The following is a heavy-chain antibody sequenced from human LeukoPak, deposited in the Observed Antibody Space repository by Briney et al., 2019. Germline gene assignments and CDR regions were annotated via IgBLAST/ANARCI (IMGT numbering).Heavy chain of an antibody. CDR1: GFTFSSYE. Sequence: PGGSLRLSCAASGFTFSSYEMNWVRQAPGKGLEWVSYISSSGSTIYYADSVKGRFTISRDNAKNSLYLQMNSLRAEGTAVYYCAGSRGYCSGGSCYFDYWGQGTLVTVSS. V-gene: IGHV3-48*03. CDR3: AGSRGYCSGGSCYFDY. D-gene: IGHD2-15*01. J-gene: IGHJ4*02. CDR2: ISSSGSTI.